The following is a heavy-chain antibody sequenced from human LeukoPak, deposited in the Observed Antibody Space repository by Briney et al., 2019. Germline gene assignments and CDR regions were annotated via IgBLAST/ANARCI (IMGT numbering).Heavy chain of an antibody. CDR2: INPKSGGT. Sequence: ASVKVSCKASGYTFSGYYMHWVRQAPRQGLEWMGWINPKSGGTKYAQKFQGRVTMTRDTSINTAYLELSRLRSDDTAVYYCARDRSHFYGSGNYYNDAFDIWGQGTMVTVSS. CDR1: GYTFSGYY. J-gene: IGHJ3*02. CDR3: ARDRSHFYGSGNYYNDAFDI. D-gene: IGHD3-10*01. V-gene: IGHV1-2*02.